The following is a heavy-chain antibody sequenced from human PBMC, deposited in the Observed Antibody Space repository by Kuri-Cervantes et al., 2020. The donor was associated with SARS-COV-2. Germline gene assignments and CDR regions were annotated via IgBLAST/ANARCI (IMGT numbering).Heavy chain of an antibody. J-gene: IGHJ4*03. D-gene: IGHD6-6*01. Sequence: GGSLRLSCAASGFTFSSYAMSWVRQAPGKGLEWVSDISGSGGSTYYADSVKGRFTISRDNAKNTPYLQMNSLRAEDTAVYYCAKAGAARPKYFDYWGQGNTVTVSS. CDR3: AKAGAARPKYFDY. V-gene: IGHV3-23*01. CDR2: ISGSGGST. CDR1: GFTFSSYA.